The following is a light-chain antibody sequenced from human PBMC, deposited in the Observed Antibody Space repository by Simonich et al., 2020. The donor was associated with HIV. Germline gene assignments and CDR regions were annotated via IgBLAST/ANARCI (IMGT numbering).Light chain of an antibody. CDR2: GAS. Sequence: EIVLTQSPGTLSLSPGKRATLSCRASQIVSSNNLAWYQRKSGQSPSLLIDGASSRATGITARFSGSGSGTDFTLTISRLEPEDFAVYYCQQYGSSPRTFGQGTKVEIK. CDR3: QQYGSSPRT. CDR1: QIVSSNN. J-gene: IGKJ1*01. V-gene: IGKV3-20*01.